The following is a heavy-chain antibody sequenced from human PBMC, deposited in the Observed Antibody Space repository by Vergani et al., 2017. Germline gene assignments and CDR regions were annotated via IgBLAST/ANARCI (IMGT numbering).Heavy chain of an antibody. Sequence: EVQLVESGGGLVPPGRPLRLSCAASGFSFGDYAMTWVRQAPGKGLGWVAFIRNKAYGGTTEYAASVKGRFTIPRDDSKRLAYLQLSGLKTEDTAVYFCSRGRGYSFGYSDYWGQGTLVTVSS. D-gene: IGHD5-18*01. V-gene: IGHV3-49*04. CDR3: SRGRGYSFGYSDY. J-gene: IGHJ4*02. CDR2: IRNKAYGGTT. CDR1: GFSFGDYA.